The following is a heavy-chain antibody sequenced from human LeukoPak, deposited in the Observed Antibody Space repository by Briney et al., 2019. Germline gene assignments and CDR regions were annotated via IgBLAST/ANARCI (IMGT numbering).Heavy chain of an antibody. Sequence: GGSLRLSCAASGFTFSSYSMNWVRQAQGKWLPWVSSIISSSSYIYYADSVKGRFTISRDNAKNSLYLQMNSLRAEDTAVYYCARDSCSSTSCYYYWGQGTLVTVSS. J-gene: IGHJ4*02. CDR1: GFTFSSYS. V-gene: IGHV3-21*01. D-gene: IGHD2-2*01. CDR2: IISSSSYI. CDR3: ARDSCSSTSCYYY.